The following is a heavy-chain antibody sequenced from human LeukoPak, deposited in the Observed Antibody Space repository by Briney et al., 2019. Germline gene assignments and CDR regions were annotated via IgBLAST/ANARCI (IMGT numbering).Heavy chain of an antibody. Sequence: GGSLRLSCAASGYSFSSYWMHWVRQGPGKGLVWVSRINPDGSSASYADSVKGRFTISRDNAKNTLYLQMNSLRAEDTAVYYCARFKVTVTSIRWGQGTLVTVSS. CDR1: GYSFSSYW. CDR3: ARFKVTVTSIR. D-gene: IGHD4-11*01. V-gene: IGHV3-74*01. J-gene: IGHJ4*02. CDR2: INPDGSSA.